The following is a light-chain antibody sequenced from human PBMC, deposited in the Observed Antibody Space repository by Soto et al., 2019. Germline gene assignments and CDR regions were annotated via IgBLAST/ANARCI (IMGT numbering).Light chain of an antibody. CDR2: AAS. J-gene: IGKJ1*01. CDR1: QGIRND. CDR3: LQDYDYPWT. V-gene: IGKV1-6*01. Sequence: AIQMTQSPSSLSASVGDRVTITCRASQGIRNDLGWYQQKPGKAPKLLIFAASSLQSGVPSRFSGSGSGTDFTLTISNLQPEDFATYYCLQDYDYPWTFGQGTKVEIK.